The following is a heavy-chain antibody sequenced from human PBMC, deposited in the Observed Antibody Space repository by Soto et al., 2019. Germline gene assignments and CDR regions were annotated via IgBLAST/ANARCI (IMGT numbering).Heavy chain of an antibody. V-gene: IGHV3-9*01. Sequence: GGPLRLSCAASGFTFDDYAMHWVRQVPGKGLEWVSGINWNSGSIGYGDSVKGRFAISRDNAKNSLHLQMNSLSAEDTAFYYCVKDESINWYSGHFRHWGQGTLVTVS. CDR1: GFTFDDYA. CDR2: INWNSGSI. D-gene: IGHD6-13*01. CDR3: VKDESINWYSGHFRH. J-gene: IGHJ1*01.